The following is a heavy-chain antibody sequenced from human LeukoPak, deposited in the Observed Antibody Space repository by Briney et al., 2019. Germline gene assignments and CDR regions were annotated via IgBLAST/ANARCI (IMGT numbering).Heavy chain of an antibody. D-gene: IGHD3-10*01. CDR1: GFTFSNYW. CDR3: ARGGGAYYFDY. Sequence: PGGSLRLSGAASGFTFSNYWMHWVRQVPGRGLVWVSRINNLGTSTNYADSVRGRFTISRDDAKNTLYLQMNSLRAEDTAVYYCARGGGAYYFDYWGRGILVTVSS. CDR2: INNLGTST. V-gene: IGHV3-74*01. J-gene: IGHJ4*02.